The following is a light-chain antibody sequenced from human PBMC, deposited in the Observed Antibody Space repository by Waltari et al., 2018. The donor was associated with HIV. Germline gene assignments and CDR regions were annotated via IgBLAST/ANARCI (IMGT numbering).Light chain of an antibody. CDR1: QSLLHQNGQNY. Sequence: DIAMIQSPDSLAVSPGEAASISCRSSQSLLHQNGQNYLAWYIQRPGQAPELLIYLGSRRASGVPDRIAGSGSGTNFILKISRVEPEDVGVYYCMHGQQTPVFGQGTKVEV. CDR3: MHGQQTPV. CDR2: LGS. J-gene: IGKJ1*01. V-gene: IGKV2-28*01.